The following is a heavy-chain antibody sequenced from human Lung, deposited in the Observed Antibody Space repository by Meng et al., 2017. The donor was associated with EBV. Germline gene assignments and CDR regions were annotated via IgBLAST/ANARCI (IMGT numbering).Heavy chain of an antibody. Sequence: QLPLHESGSGLVKPSQPLSRTCAGSGGSISSGGYSWSWIRQPPGKGLEWIGYIYHSGSTYYNPSLKSRVTISVDRSKNQFSLKLSSVTAADTAVYYCATTTVRGVNWIDPWGQGTLVTVSS. CDR1: GGSISSGGYS. V-gene: IGHV4-30-2*01. D-gene: IGHD3-10*01. CDR3: ATTTVRGVNWIDP. CDR2: IYHSGST. J-gene: IGHJ5*02.